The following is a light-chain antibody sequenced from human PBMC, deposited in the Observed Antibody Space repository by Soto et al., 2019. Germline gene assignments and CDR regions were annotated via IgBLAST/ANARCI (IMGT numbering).Light chain of an antibody. CDR2: GAS. Sequence: EIVLTQFPGALSLSPGERVTLSCRASQTVSNTYLAWYQQKSGQAPKFLIYGASNRATGIPDRFSGSGCGTDFTLTISRLEPEDFAVYYCQQYGALPPTFGGGNKVEIK. V-gene: IGKV3-20*01. J-gene: IGKJ4*01. CDR3: QQYGALPPT. CDR1: QTVSNTY.